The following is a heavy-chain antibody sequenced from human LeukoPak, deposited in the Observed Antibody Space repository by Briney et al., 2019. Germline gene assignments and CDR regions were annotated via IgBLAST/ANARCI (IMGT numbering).Heavy chain of an antibody. D-gene: IGHD3-10*01. J-gene: IGHJ4*02. CDR2: ISISSSYI. CDR3: ARARFGGYFDY. Sequence: GGSLRLSCAASGFTFSRYSMNWVRQAPGKGLEWVSSISISSSYIYYADSVKGRFTMSRDNAKNSLYLQVNSLRAEDTAVYYCARARFGGYFDYWGQGSLVTVSS. CDR1: GFTFSRYS. V-gene: IGHV3-21*01.